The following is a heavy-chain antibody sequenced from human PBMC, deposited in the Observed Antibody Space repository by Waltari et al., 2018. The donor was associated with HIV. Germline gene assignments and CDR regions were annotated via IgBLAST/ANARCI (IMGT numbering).Heavy chain of an antibody. CDR2: INAGNGNT. CDR3: ARGDSSSPPDP. Sequence: QVQLVQSGAEVKKPGASVKVSCKASGYTFPSYAMHWVRQAPGQRLEWMGWINAGNGNTKYSQKFQGRVTITRDTSASTAYMELSSLRSEDTAVYYCARGDSSSPPDPWGQGTLVTVSS. J-gene: IGHJ5*02. V-gene: IGHV1-3*01. CDR1: GYTFPSYA. D-gene: IGHD6-13*01.